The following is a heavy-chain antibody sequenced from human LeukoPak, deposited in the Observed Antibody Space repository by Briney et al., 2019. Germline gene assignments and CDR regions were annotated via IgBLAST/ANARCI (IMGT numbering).Heavy chain of an antibody. J-gene: IGHJ4*02. CDR2: MSGSGGMT. CDR3: AKGAMPYYDGSGYNYFDY. D-gene: IGHD3-22*01. V-gene: IGHV3-23*01. CDR1: GFTFSAYA. Sequence: GGSLRLSCAVSGFTFSAYAMSWVRQAPGKGLEWVSAMSGSGGMTYYADSVKGRFSISRDNSKNTLHLQMNSLRAEDTAVSYCAKGAMPYYDGSGYNYFDYWGQGTPVTVSS.